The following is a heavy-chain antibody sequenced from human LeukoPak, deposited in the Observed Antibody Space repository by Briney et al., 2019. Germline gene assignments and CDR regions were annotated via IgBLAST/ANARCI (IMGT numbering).Heavy chain of an antibody. D-gene: IGHD4-23*01. J-gene: IGHJ4*02. V-gene: IGHV3-30*03. CDR2: ISYDGSNK. CDR3: ASDYGGIFY. CDR1: GFTFSSYG. Sequence: GGSLRLSCAASGFTFSSYGMHWVRQAPGKGLEWVAVISYDGSNKYYADSVEGRFTISRDNSENTLYLQMNSLRAEDTAVYYCASDYGGIFYWGQGTLVTVSS.